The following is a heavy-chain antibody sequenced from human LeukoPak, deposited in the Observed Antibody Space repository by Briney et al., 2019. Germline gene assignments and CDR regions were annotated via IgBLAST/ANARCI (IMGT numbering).Heavy chain of an antibody. Sequence: GGSLRLSCAVSGLTFKKSWMTWVRQAPGKGLEWVANIKDDGTQKYYVDSVKGRFAISRDNAKNSLFLQMNNLRAEDTAVYYCTTWGNTWGLDYWGQGSLVTVSS. CDR2: IKDDGTQK. D-gene: IGHD4-11*01. CDR3: TTWGNTWGLDY. J-gene: IGHJ4*02. V-gene: IGHV3-7*01. CDR1: GLTFKKSW.